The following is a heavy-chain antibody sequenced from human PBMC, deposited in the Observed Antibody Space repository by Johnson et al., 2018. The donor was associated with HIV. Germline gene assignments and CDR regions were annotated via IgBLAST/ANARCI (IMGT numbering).Heavy chain of an antibody. CDR1: GFTFDDYG. J-gene: IGHJ3*02. CDR3: ARVRQLGLGDAFDI. V-gene: IGHV3-20*04. Sequence: MMLVESGGGVVRPGGSLRLSCAASGFTFDDYGMSWVRQAPGKGLEWVSGINWNGGSTGYADSVKGRFTISRDNAKNSLYLQRNSLRAEDTAVYYCARVRQLGLGDAFDIWGQGTMVTVSS. CDR2: INWNGGST. D-gene: IGHD6-6*01.